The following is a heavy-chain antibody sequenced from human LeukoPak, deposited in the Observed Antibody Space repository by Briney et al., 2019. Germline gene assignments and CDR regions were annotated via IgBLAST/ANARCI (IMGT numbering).Heavy chain of an antibody. V-gene: IGHV4-59*08. D-gene: IGHD6-19*01. J-gene: IGHJ4*02. Sequence: PSETLSLTCTVSGGSISSYYWSWIRQPPGKGLEWIGYIYYSGSTNYNPSLKSRVTISVVTSKNQFSLKLSSVTAADTAVYYCARQKAVADLFDYWGQGTLVTVSS. CDR2: IYYSGST. CDR1: GGSISSYY. CDR3: ARQKAVADLFDY.